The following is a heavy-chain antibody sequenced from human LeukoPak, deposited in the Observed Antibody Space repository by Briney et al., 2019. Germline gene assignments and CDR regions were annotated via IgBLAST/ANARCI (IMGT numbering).Heavy chain of an antibody. CDR2: INPNSGGT. CDR3: ARYPSGSYTIGDY. CDR1: GYTFTSYG. V-gene: IGHV1-2*02. D-gene: IGHD1-26*01. J-gene: IGHJ4*02. Sequence: ASVKVSCKASGYTFTSYGISWVRQAPGQGLEWMGWINPNSGGTNYAQKFQGRVTMTRDTPISTAYMELSRLRSDDTAVYYCARYPSGSYTIGDYWGQGTLVTVSS.